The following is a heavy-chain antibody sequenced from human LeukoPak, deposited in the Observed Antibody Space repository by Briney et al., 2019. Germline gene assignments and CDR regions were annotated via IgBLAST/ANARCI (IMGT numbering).Heavy chain of an antibody. D-gene: IGHD2-8*01. J-gene: IGHJ4*02. CDR3: AKEQRIRHCSEGVCMEGYYFDY. CDR2: LSRGGATT. CDR1: GFNFNMFA. V-gene: IGHV3-23*01. Sequence: QPGESLRLSCTGSGFNFNMFAMDWVRQAPGQGLEWVSGLSRGGATTNYADSVKGRFTISRDKSKNMVILQMNSLRPEDTAVYYCAKEQRIRHCSEGVCMEGYYFDYWGQGTLVTVSS.